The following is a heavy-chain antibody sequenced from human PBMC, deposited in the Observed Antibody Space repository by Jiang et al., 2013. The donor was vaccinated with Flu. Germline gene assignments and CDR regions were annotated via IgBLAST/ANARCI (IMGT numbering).Heavy chain of an antibody. Sequence: EWIGVSIIWEHLLQPSLKSRVTISVDTSKNQFSLKLISVTAADTAVYYCARHNFEDGYNFWGQGTLVTVSS. J-gene: IGHJ4*02. CDR3: ARHNFEDGYNF. D-gene: IGHD5-24*01. CDR2: SIIWEH. V-gene: IGHV4-39*01.